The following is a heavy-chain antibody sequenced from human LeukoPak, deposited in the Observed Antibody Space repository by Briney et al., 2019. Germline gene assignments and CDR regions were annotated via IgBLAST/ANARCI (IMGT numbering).Heavy chain of an antibody. V-gene: IGHV3-7*01. CDR3: ARFSVVAATHDY. J-gene: IGHJ4*02. D-gene: IGHD2-15*01. CDR2: IKQDGSEK. CDR1: GFTFSNYW. Sequence: GGSLRLSCAASGFTFSNYWMTWVRQAPGKGLEWVANIKQDGSEKYYVDSVKGRFTISRDNAKNSLYLQMNSLRAEDTAVYYCARFSVVAATHDYWGQGTLVTVSS.